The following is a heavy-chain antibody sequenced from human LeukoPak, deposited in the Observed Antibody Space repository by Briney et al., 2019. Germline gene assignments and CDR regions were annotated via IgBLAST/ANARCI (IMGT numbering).Heavy chain of an antibody. CDR2: IYSGGST. CDR1: GFTVSSNY. D-gene: IGHD6-13*01. V-gene: IGHV3-66*01. J-gene: IGHJ6*02. Sequence: GGSLRLSCAASGFTVSSNYMSWVRQAPGKGLEWVSVIYSGGSTYYADSVKGGFTISRDNSKNTLYLQMNSLRAEDTAVYYCARASYSSSWNYYYYGMDVWGQGTTVTVSS. CDR3: ARASYSSSWNYYYYGMDV.